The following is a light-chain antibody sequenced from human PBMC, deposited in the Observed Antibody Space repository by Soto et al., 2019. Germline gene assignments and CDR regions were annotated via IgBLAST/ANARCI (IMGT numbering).Light chain of an antibody. CDR1: NGDVGRYNF. V-gene: IGLV2-14*01. CDR3: FSFTTDWTHV. Sequence: QSVLTQPASVSGSPGQSITISCTGTNGDVGRYNFVSWYQQHPGKAPKLVIYEVSNRPSGVSNRFSGSKSGNTASLTISGLQAEDEADYFCFSFTTDWTHVFGTGTKLTVL. J-gene: IGLJ1*01. CDR2: EVS.